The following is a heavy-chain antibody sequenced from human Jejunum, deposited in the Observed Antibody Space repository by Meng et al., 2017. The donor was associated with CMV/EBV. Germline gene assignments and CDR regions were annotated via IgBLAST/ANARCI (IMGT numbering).Heavy chain of an antibody. CDR3: ARVEIRDGYKTVDY. CDR2: IYYNGST. V-gene: IGHV4-39*07. CDR1: GGSITNNNYY. D-gene: IGHD5-24*01. J-gene: IGHJ4*02. Sequence: GGSITNNNYYWDWNRQSPGKGLEWIGTIYYNGSTYYNPSLKSRVTISMDTSKNQFSLKVNSVTAADTAVYRCARVEIRDGYKTVDYWGQGTLVTVSS.